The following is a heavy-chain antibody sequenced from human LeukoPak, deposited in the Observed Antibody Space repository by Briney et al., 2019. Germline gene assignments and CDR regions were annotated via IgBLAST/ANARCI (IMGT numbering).Heavy chain of an antibody. V-gene: IGHV1-2*06. CDR3: ARVVYYYDSSGYEY. D-gene: IGHD3-22*01. Sequence: ASVKVSCKASGYTFTGHYMHWVRQAPGQGLEWMGRINPNSGGTNYAQKFQGRVTMTRDTSISTAYMELSRLRSDDTAVYYCARVVYYYDSSGYEYWGQGTLSPSPQ. J-gene: IGHJ4*02. CDR2: INPNSGGT. CDR1: GYTFTGHY.